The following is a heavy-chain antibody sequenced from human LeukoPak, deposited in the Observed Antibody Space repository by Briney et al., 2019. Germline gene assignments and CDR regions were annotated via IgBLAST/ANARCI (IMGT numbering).Heavy chain of an antibody. J-gene: IGHJ4*02. CDR3: ARGGRNCSGGSCYSGFDY. V-gene: IGHV4-34*01. D-gene: IGHD2-15*01. CDR2: INHSGST. CDR1: GGSFSGYY. Sequence: SETLSLTCAVYGGSFSGYYWSWIRQPPGKGLEWIGEINHSGSTNYNPSLKSRVTISVDTSKNQFSLKLSSVTAADTAVYYCARGGRNCSGGSCYSGFDYWGQGTLVTVSS.